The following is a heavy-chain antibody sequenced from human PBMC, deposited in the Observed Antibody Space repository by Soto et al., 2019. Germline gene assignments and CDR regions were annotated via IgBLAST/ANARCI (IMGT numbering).Heavy chain of an antibody. J-gene: IGHJ4*02. CDR2: IVVGSGNT. V-gene: IGHV1-58*01. D-gene: IGHD3-22*01. Sequence: SVKVSCKASGFTFTSSAVQWVRQARGQRLEWIGWIVVGSGNTNYAQKFQERVTITRDMSTSTAYMELSSLRSEDTAVYYCAAQPSDSSGYYGSYYFDYWGQGALVTVSS. CDR1: GFTFTSSA. CDR3: AAQPSDSSGYYGSYYFDY.